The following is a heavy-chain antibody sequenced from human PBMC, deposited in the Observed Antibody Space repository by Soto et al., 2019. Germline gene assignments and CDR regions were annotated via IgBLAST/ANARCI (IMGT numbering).Heavy chain of an antibody. Sequence: QVQLVQSGAEVKKPGSSVKVSCKASGGTFSSYTISWVRQAPGQGLEWMGRIIPILGIANYAQKFQGRVTITEDKSTSTAYMELSSLRSEDTAVYYCHCQQLAVGYYFDYWGQGTLVTVSS. CDR3: HCQQLAVGYYFDY. CDR1: GGTFSSYT. D-gene: IGHD6-13*01. J-gene: IGHJ4*02. CDR2: IIPILGIA. V-gene: IGHV1-69*02.